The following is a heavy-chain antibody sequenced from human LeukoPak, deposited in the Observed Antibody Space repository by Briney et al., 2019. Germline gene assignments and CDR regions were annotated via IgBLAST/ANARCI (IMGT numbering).Heavy chain of an antibody. CDR2: ISGGAGSA. Sequence: GGSLRLSCAASGFTFSNFAMSWVRQAPGKGLEWVSSISGGAGSAYYADSVKGRFTISRDNSKNALYLQMNSLRAEDTAVYYCAKGKYFEGPFDYWGQGTLVTVSS. CDR1: GFTFSNFA. D-gene: IGHD3-9*01. J-gene: IGHJ4*02. CDR3: AKGKYFEGPFDY. V-gene: IGHV3-23*01.